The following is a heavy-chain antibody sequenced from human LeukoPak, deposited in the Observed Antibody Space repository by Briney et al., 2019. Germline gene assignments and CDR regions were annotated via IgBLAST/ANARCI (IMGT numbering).Heavy chain of an antibody. V-gene: IGHV4-59*01. J-gene: IGHJ5*02. CDR2: IYYSGST. Sequence: SETLSLTCTVSGGSISSYYWSWIRQPPGKGLEWIGYIYYSGSTNYNPSLKSRVTISVDTSKNQFSLKLSSVTAADTAVYYCARVAPYCSSTSCYAGGGWFDPWGQGTLVTVSS. D-gene: IGHD2-2*01. CDR1: GGSISSYY. CDR3: ARVAPYCSSTSCYAGGGWFDP.